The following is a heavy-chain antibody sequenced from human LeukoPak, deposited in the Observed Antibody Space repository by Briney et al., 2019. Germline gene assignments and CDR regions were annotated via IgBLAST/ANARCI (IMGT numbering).Heavy chain of an antibody. CDR3: AIFDFLFGEIDNWFDP. CDR1: GSNFTYYW. D-gene: IGHD3-16*01. J-gene: IGHJ5*02. Sequence: GAPLHTSCKASGSNFTYYWIGGGRPPGGKRLGLVGIIYPGDSDSRYSPSFQGQVTISADKSINTAYLQWSSLKASDTAMYYCAIFDFLFGEIDNWFDPWGQGTQVTVSS. CDR2: IYPGDSDS. V-gene: IGHV5-51*01.